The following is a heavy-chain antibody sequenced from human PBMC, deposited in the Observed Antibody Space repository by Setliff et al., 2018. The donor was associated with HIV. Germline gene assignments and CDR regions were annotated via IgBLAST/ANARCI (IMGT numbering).Heavy chain of an antibody. CDR3: AKDRNMYSSSSRYHYYYYMDV. J-gene: IGHJ6*03. CDR2: ISETGGST. Sequence: PGGSLRLSCAASGFTFSTYAMTWVRQAPGKGLEWVSGISETGGSTYYADSVKGRFTISRDNSKNTLYLQMNSLRAEDTAVYYCAKDRNMYSSSSRYHYYYYMDVWGKGTTVTAP. D-gene: IGHD6-6*01. V-gene: IGHV3-23*01. CDR1: GFTFSTYA.